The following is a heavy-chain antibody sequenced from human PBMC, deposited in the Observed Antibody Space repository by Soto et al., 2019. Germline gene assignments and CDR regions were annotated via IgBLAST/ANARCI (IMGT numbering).Heavy chain of an antibody. CDR3: ARDYYRFNSGYGFSMDV. Sequence: GGSLRLCCAASGFTFSSYAMHWVRQAPGKGLEYVSAITSNGGNTDYASSVKGRFTISRDNSKNTLYLQMNSLRAEDTAVYYCARDYYRFNSGYGFSMDVWGQGTTVTVSS. CDR1: GFTFSSYA. CDR2: ITSNGGNT. D-gene: IGHD5-12*01. J-gene: IGHJ6*02. V-gene: IGHV3-64*04.